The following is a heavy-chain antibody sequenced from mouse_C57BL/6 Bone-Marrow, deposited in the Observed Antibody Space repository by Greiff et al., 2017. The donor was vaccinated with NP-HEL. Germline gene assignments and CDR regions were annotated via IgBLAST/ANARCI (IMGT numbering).Heavy chain of an antibody. CDR3: TGYGSSYCFDY. Sequence: EVKLVESGGGLVQPGGSMKLSCVASGFTFSNYWMNWVRQSPEKGLEWVAQIRLKSDNYATHYAESVKGRFTISRDDSKSSVYLQMNNLRAEDTGIYYCTGYGSSYCFDYWGQGTTLTVSS. CDR2: IRLKSDNYAT. CDR1: GFTFSNYW. V-gene: IGHV6-3*01. J-gene: IGHJ2*01. D-gene: IGHD1-1*01.